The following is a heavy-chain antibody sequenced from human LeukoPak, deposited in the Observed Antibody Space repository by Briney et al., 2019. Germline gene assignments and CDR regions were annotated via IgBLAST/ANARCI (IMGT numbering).Heavy chain of an antibody. J-gene: IGHJ3*02. V-gene: IGHV4-59*13. D-gene: IGHD3-10*01. CDR3: ARSDYHNSGSHTVFDAFDI. CDR1: GGSISGYY. CDR2: IDDSGNT. Sequence: PSETLSLTCTVSGGSISGYYWSWIRRPPGMRLEWIGYIDDSGNTNYNPSLKSQATISVDKSKNQFSLKLSFVTAADTAMYYCARSDYHNSGSHTVFDAFDIWGQGTRVTVSS.